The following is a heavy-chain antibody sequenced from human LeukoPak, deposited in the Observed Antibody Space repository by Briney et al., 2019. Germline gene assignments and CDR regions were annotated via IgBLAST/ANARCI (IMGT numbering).Heavy chain of an antibody. Sequence: SETLSLTCTVSGYSISTGYFWGWIRQPPGKGLEWIGNIIHSGSPYYNPSLKSRVTISVDTSKNQFSLKLSSVTAADTAMYYCASDTVTTGQHPRDAFDIWGQGTMFTVSS. CDR2: IIHSGSP. J-gene: IGHJ3*02. V-gene: IGHV4-38-2*02. CDR3: ASDTVTTGQHPRDAFDI. D-gene: IGHD4-17*01. CDR1: GYSISTGYF.